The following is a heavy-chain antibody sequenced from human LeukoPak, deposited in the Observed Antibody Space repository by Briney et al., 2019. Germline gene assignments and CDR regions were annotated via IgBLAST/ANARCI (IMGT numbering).Heavy chain of an antibody. CDR1: GGSISSGDYY. CDR3: AREAIDGDNRFDP. Sequence: SETLSLTCTVSGGSISSGDYYWSWIRQPPGKGLEWIGYIYYSGSTYYNPSLKSRVTISVDTSKNQFSLKLSSVTAADTAVYYCAREAIDGDNRFDPWGQGTLVTVSS. CDR2: IYYSGST. J-gene: IGHJ5*02. V-gene: IGHV4-30-4*01. D-gene: IGHD4-17*01.